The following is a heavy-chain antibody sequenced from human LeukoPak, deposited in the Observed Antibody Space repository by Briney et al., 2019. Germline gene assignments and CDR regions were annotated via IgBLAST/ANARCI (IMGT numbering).Heavy chain of an antibody. CDR3: AKQGGLD. V-gene: IGHV5-51*01. CDR2: VYPYDSDV. J-gene: IGHJ4*02. D-gene: IGHD2-15*01. Sequence: GESPKISCQGSGYSFSNYWIGWVRQLPGKGLEWMGVVYPYDSDVRYSPAFEGQVTISADKSISTAYLHWGSLKASDTAMYFCAKQGGLDWGQGTLVTVSS. CDR1: GYSFSNYW.